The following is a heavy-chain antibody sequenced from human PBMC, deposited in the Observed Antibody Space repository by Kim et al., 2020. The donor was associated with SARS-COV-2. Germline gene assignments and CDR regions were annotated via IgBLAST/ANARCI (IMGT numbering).Heavy chain of an antibody. V-gene: IGHV5-51*01. CDR1: GYIFTTYW. CDR2: IHPGDSDT. D-gene: IGHD6-13*01. CDR3: ARRKGEIYSSSWYGFDP. Sequence: GESLKISCKGSGYIFTTYWIAWVRQMLGKGLEWMGIIHPGDSDTIYSPSFQGQVTISADKSISTAYLQWSSLKASDTATYYCARRKGEIYSSSWYGFDPWGQGTLVTVSS. J-gene: IGHJ5*02.